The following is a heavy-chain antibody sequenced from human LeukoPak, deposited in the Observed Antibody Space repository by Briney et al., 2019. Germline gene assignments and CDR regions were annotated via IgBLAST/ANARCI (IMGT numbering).Heavy chain of an antibody. D-gene: IGHD3-16*01. CDR1: GFTFSDYY. CDR3: VRGRRSYGFDH. J-gene: IGHJ4*02. CDR2: ISSDGTTI. V-gene: IGHV3-11*04. Sequence: GGSLRLSCAASGFTFSDYYMSWILQAPGKGLEWLSYISSDGTTIQYADSVKGRFTISRDNAKNSLYLQMNSLRAEVTAVYYCVRGRRSYGFDHWGQGTLVTVSS.